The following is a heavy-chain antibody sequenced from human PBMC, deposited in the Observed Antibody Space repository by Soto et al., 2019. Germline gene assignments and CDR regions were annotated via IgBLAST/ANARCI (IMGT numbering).Heavy chain of an antibody. CDR2: ISYDGSNK. D-gene: IGHD3-22*01. Sequence: QVQLVESGGGVVQPGRSLRLSCAASGFTFSSYGMHWVRQAPGKGLAWEAVISYDGSNKYYANSVKGRFTMSRDNYKNTLNRQINSLKAEDTAVNYCTKDTRPHYYDNSGPSDYWGQGTLVTVSS. J-gene: IGHJ4*02. CDR1: GFTFSSYG. V-gene: IGHV3-30*18. CDR3: TKDTRPHYYDNSGPSDY.